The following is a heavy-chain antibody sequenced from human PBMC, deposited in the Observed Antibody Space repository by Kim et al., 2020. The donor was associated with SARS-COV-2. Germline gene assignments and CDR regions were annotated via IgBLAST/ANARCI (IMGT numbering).Heavy chain of an antibody. CDR2: ISYDGSNK. CDR1: GFTFSSYA. Sequence: GGSLRLSCAASGFTFSSYAMHWVRQAPGKGLEWVAVISYDGSNKYYVDSVKGRLTISRDNSKITLYLQMNSLRAEDTAVYYCAGDLFYYDFCSGYISSEGCCYVHGMDGRCRGSTFPVSS. D-gene: IGHD3-3*01. J-gene: IGHJ6*02. V-gene: IGHV3-30*04. CDR3: AGDLFYYDFCSGYISSEGCCYVHGMDG.